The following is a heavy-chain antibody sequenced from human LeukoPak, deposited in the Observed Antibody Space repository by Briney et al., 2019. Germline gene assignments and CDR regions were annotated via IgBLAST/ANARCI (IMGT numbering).Heavy chain of an antibody. Sequence: GGSLRLSCAASGFTFSSYNMNWVRQAPGKGLEWVSYISSSSSTIYYADSVKGRFTISRDNAKNSLYLQMNSLRAEDTAVYYCARVSLVRGLPPWYYYYGMDVWGQGTTVTVSS. D-gene: IGHD3-10*01. J-gene: IGHJ6*02. CDR1: GFTFSSYN. CDR3: ARVSLVRGLPPWYYYYGMDV. CDR2: ISSSSSTI. V-gene: IGHV3-48*01.